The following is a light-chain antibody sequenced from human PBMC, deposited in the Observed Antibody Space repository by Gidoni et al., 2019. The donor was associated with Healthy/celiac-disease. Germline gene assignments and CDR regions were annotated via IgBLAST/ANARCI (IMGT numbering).Light chain of an antibody. Sequence: DIVMTQSPDSLAVSLGERATINCKSSQSVLYSSNNKNYLAWYQQKPVQPPKLLIYWASTRESGVPDRFSGSGSGTDFTLTISSLQAEDVAVYYCQQYYSTPGTFGQGTKLEIK. J-gene: IGKJ2*01. CDR1: QSVLYSSNNKNY. CDR2: WAS. CDR3: QQYYSTPGT. V-gene: IGKV4-1*01.